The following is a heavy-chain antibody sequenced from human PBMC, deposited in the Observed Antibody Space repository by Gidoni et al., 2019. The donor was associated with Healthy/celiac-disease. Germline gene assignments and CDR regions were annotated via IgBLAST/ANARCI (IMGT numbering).Heavy chain of an antibody. Sequence: QGTGKEAVPVRVKPTETLTLTCTWAGVALSKTRMGGSWIRQPPGKALEWLAHIFSNDEKSYSTSLKSRLNSSNATSTSPVVLTMNNLDPVDTAPYYCARGRIPMVRGALMFDYLGPGTLVPVPS. J-gene: IGHJ4*02. V-gene: IGHV2-26*01. CDR2: IFSNDEK. CDR1: GVALSKTRMG. CDR3: ARGRIPMVRGALMFDY. D-gene: IGHD3-10*01.